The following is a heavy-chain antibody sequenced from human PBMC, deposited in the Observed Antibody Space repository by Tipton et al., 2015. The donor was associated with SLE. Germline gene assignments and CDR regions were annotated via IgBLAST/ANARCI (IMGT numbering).Heavy chain of an antibody. CDR2: IYSGGST. V-gene: IGHV3-53*05. J-gene: IGHJ4*02. Sequence: SLRLSCAASGFTVSSNYMSWVRQAPGKGLELVSVIYSGGSTYYADSVKGRFTISRDNSKNTLYLQMNSLRAEDTAVYYCARESTVTTSDYWGQGTLVTVSS. D-gene: IGHD4-17*01. CDR3: ARESTVTTSDY. CDR1: GFTVSSNY.